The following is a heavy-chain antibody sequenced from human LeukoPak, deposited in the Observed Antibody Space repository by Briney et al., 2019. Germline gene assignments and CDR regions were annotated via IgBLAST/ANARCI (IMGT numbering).Heavy chain of an antibody. V-gene: IGHV3-48*03. J-gene: IGHJ4*02. CDR1: GFTFSSYE. D-gene: IGHD5-18*01. CDR3: AREGSGYSYGYGY. CDR2: ISSSGSTI. Sequence: GGSLRLSCAASGFTFSSYEMNWVRQAPGKGLEWVSYISSSGSTIYYADSVKGRFTISRDNAKNSLYLQMNSLRAEDTAVYYCAREGSGYSYGYGYWGQGTLVTVSS.